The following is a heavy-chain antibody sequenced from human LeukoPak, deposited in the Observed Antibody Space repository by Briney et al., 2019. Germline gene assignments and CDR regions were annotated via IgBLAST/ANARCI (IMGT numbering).Heavy chain of an antibody. J-gene: IGHJ4*02. D-gene: IGHD5-12*01. V-gene: IGHV5-51*01. CDR3: ARHFGYSGYDGDY. Sequence: PGESLKISCKGSGYSFIKYWIAWVRQMPGKGLEWMGIAYPGDSDIRYSPSFQGRVTISADKSISTAYLQWSSLKASDTAMYYCARHFGYSGYDGDYWGQGTLVTVSS. CDR2: AYPGDSDI. CDR1: GYSFIKYW.